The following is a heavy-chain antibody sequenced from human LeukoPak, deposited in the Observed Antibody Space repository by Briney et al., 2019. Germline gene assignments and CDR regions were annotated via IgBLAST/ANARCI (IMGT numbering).Heavy chain of an antibody. CDR1: GFTFSSYW. V-gene: IGHV3-7*01. D-gene: IGHD5-18*01. J-gene: IGHJ6*03. Sequence: GGSLRLSCAASGFTFSSYWMSWVRQAPGKGLEWVANIKQDGSEKCYVDSVKGRFTISRDNAKNSLYLQMNSLRAEDTAVYYCARDGYSYGYYYYYMDVWGKGTTVTVSS. CDR3: ARDGYSYGYYYYYMDV. CDR2: IKQDGSEK.